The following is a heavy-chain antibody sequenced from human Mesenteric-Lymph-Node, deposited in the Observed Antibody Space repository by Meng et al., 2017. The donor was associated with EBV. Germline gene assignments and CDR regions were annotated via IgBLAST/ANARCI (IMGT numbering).Heavy chain of an antibody. CDR2: IFHSGIT. Sequence: QGQLQWSGPGVVWPSGILSLTCAVSGGSIDSSNGWSWVRQPPGKGLEWIGEIFHSGITNYNPSLKNRVIMSVDKSTNQFSLNLISVTAADTATYYCATGERSGYVAHWGQGTLVTVSS. J-gene: IGHJ5*02. CDR1: GGSIDSSNG. CDR3: ATGERSGYVAH. V-gene: IGHV4-4*02. D-gene: IGHD5-12*01.